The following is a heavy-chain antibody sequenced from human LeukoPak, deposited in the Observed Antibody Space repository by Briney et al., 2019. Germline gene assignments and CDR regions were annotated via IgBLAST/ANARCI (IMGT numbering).Heavy chain of an antibody. Sequence: PGGSLRLSCAASGFTFSDYFMSWIRQAPGKELKWVSYISRTSEYTNYAHSVKGRFTISRDNAKNSLYLQMNSRRAEGTAVYYCARDDSAMFPDCGGQGPLVTVSS. CDR2: ISRTSEYT. J-gene: IGHJ4*02. CDR3: ARDDSAMFPDC. V-gene: IGHV3-11*05. CDR1: GFTFSDYF. D-gene: IGHD5-18*01.